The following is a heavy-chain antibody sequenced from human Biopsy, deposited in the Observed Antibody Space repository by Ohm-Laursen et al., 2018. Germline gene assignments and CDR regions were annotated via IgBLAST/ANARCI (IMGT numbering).Heavy chain of an antibody. CDR3: ARDRYYGSESYYSHYNMDA. D-gene: IGHD3-10*01. Sequence: SSLRLSCAASGFTFSSYGIHWVRQAPGKGLEWVAVIWYDGSNKYSADSVKGRFSISRDNSKNTVYLQMNSLRAADTAVYYCARDRYYGSESYYSHYNMDAWGQGTTVSVSS. J-gene: IGHJ6*02. CDR1: GFTFSSYG. CDR2: IWYDGSNK. V-gene: IGHV3-33*01.